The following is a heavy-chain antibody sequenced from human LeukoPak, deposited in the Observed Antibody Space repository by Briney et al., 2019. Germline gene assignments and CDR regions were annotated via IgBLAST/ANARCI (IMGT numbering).Heavy chain of an antibody. CDR3: ARGGMATIRY. D-gene: IGHD5-24*01. CDR1: GGSISSYY. J-gene: IGHJ4*02. V-gene: IGHV4-59*01. Sequence: PSETLSLTCTVSGGSISSYYWSWIRQPPGKGLEWIGYIYYSGSTNYNPSLKSRVTISVDTSKNQFSLKLSSVTAADTAVYYCARGGMATIRYWGQGTLDTVSS. CDR2: IYYSGST.